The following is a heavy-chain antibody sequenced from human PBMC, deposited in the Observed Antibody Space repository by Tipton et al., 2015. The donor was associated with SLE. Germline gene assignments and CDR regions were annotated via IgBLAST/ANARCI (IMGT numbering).Heavy chain of an antibody. CDR1: GGSINTYF. V-gene: IGHV4-59*01. D-gene: IGHD1-1*01. CDR3: AIYKPRNDVFDT. Sequence: TLSLTCTVSGGSINTYFWSWVRQPPGKGLEWLGHIYYSGSTDYNPSLKSRVTISVDRSKSQFSLDLSSVTAADTAVYYCAIYKPRNDVFDTWGQGTWVTVSS. CDR2: IYYSGST. J-gene: IGHJ3*02.